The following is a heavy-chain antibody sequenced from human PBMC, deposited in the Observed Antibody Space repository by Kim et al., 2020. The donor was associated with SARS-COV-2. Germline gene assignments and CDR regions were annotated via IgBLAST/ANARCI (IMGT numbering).Heavy chain of an antibody. CDR1: GGSISSSSYY. D-gene: IGHD3-10*01. V-gene: IGHV4-39*07. J-gene: IGHJ4*02. Sequence: SETLSLTCTVSGGSISSSSYYWGWIRQPPGKGLEWIGSIYYSGSTYYNPSLKSRVTISVDTSKNQFSLKLSSVTAADTAVYYCARDVVRGVIMMEPEQPDWGQGTLVTVSS. CDR2: IYYSGST. CDR3: ARDVVRGVIMMEPEQPD.